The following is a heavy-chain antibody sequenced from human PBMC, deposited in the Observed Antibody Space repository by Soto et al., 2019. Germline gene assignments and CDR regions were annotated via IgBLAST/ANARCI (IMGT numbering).Heavy chain of an antibody. CDR3: IRGRQGWVQL. CDR2: ITWSGGTR. J-gene: IGHJ1*01. D-gene: IGHD6-19*01. Sequence: EVQLVESGGGLVQPGRSLRLSCVASGFTFDDYAMHWVRQAPGKGLEWVSGITWSGGTRDYADSVKGRFTISRDNAKNSVYLQMDSLRVEDTALYYCIRGRQGWVQLWARGTLVTLSS. V-gene: IGHV3-9*01. CDR1: GFTFDDYA.